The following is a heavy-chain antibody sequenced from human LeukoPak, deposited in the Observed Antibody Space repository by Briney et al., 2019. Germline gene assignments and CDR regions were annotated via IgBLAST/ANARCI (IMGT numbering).Heavy chain of an antibody. Sequence: GESLKISCKGSGYSFTNRWIAWVRQMPGKGLEWMGIIYPGDSDTRYSPSFQGHVTISADKSISTAYLQWSSLKASDTAMYYCARISGNWNDAGNWFDPWGQGTLVTVSS. J-gene: IGHJ5*02. CDR3: ARISGNWNDAGNWFDP. CDR1: GYSFTNRW. V-gene: IGHV5-51*01. D-gene: IGHD1-20*01. CDR2: IYPGDSDT.